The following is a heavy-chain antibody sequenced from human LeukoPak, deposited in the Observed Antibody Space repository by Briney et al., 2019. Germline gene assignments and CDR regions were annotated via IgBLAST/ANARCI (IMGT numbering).Heavy chain of an antibody. V-gene: IGHV3-7*01. J-gene: IGHJ4*02. CDR3: VRDRRYCGSTNCVGLFDN. D-gene: IGHD2-2*01. CDR1: GGSITSRIYY. CDR2: IKQDGSVK. Sequence: GTLSLTCTVSGGSITSRIYYWGWIRQAPGKGLEWVANIKQDGSVKYYVDSVKGRFTISRDDAKNSLYLQMNSLRAEDTALYYCVRDRRYCGSTNCVGLFDNWGQGALVTVSS.